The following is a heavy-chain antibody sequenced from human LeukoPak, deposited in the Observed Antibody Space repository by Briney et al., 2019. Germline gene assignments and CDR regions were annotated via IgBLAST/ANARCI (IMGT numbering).Heavy chain of an antibody. CDR3: ASLKSTTYYDYVWGSYLPRS. Sequence: PSETLSLTCTVSGGSISSYYWSWIRQPAGKGLEWIGRIYTSGSTNYNPSLKSRVTMSVDTSKNRFSLKLSSVTAADTAVYYCASLKSTTYYDYVWGSYLPRSWGQGTLVTVSS. V-gene: IGHV4-4*07. CDR2: IYTSGST. J-gene: IGHJ4*02. CDR1: GGSISSYY. D-gene: IGHD3-16*01.